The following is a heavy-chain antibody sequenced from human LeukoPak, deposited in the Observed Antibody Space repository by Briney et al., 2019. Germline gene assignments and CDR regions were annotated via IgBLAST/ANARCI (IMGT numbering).Heavy chain of an antibody. Sequence: GSLRLSCVVSGFTFSSSNMNWIRQPPGKGLEWIGSIYYSGSTYYNPSLKSRVTISVDTSKNQFSLKLSSVTAADTAVYYCARTHYDFWSGYSAYYFDYWGQGTLVTVSS. V-gene: IGHV4-39*01. D-gene: IGHD3-3*01. J-gene: IGHJ4*02. CDR3: ARTHYDFWSGYSAYYFDY. CDR1: GFTFSSSN. CDR2: IYYSGST.